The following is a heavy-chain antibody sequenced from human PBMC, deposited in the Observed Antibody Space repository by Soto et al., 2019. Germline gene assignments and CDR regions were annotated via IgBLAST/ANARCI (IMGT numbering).Heavy chain of an antibody. V-gene: IGHV4-61*01. CDR3: ARTFYYDNSGYYSYYFDY. CDR1: GGSVSSGSYY. D-gene: IGHD3-22*01. J-gene: IGHJ4*02. CDR2: IYYTGST. Sequence: PSETLSLTCTVSGGSVSSGSYYWTWIRQPPGKGLEWIGYIYYTGSTNYNPSLKSRVVISVDTSKNQFSLKLSSVTAADTAVYYCARTFYYDNSGYYSYYFDYWGQGTLVTVSS.